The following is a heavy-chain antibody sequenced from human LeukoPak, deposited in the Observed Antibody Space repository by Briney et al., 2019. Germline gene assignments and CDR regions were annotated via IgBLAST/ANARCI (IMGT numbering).Heavy chain of an antibody. CDR3: ARDCSGGSCYSFDY. CDR2: IWYDGSNK. D-gene: IGHD2-15*01. CDR1: GFTFSSYG. Sequence: GGSLRLSCAASGFTFSSYGMHWVRQAPGKGLEWVAVIWYDGSNKYYADSVKGRLTISRDNSKNTLYLQMNSLRAEDTAVYYCARDCSGGSCYSFDYWGQGTLVTVSS. J-gene: IGHJ4*02. V-gene: IGHV3-33*01.